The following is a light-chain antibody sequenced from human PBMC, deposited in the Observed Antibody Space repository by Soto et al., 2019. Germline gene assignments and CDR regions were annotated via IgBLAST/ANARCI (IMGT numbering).Light chain of an antibody. CDR3: QQRTNWSFT. V-gene: IGKV3-11*01. J-gene: IGKJ3*01. CDR1: QTVGIS. Sequence: LTQSPASLSLSPGERATLSCRASQTVGISLAWYPHKPGQPPRLLIYDASKRATGIPARFGGSGSGTDFTLTISSLEPEDFAVYYCQQRTNWSFTFGPGTKVDIK. CDR2: DAS.